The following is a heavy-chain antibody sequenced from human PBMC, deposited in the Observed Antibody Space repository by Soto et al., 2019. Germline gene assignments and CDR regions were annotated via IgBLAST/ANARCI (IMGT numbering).Heavy chain of an antibody. CDR3: ARESCSSTICYYQYGMDV. CDR2: IFYTGST. J-gene: IGHJ6*02. D-gene: IGHD2-2*01. V-gene: IGHV4-31*03. CDR1: GGSISSGGYY. Sequence: KTSETLSLTCTVSGGSISSGGYYWSWIRQHPGKGLEWIGYIFYTGSTSYNPSLKSRVTISVDTSKNQFSLNLTSVTAADTAVYYCARESCSSTICYYQYGMDVWGQGTTVTVSS.